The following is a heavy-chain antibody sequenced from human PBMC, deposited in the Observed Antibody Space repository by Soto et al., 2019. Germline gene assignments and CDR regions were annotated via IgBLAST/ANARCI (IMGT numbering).Heavy chain of an antibody. V-gene: IGHV4-61*01. J-gene: IGHJ6*02. CDR1: GGSVSSDTHY. CDR3: ARFVRSCSGTTCYTRADV. CDR2: IYSSGST. Sequence: QVQLQESGPRLVKPSETVSLTCTVSGGSVSSDTHYWSWIRLPPGKRLAWIGFIYSSGSTNYNPSLKSRVTMSVDTSKNQFSLKLRSVIVADTAVYHCARFVRSCSGTTCYTRADVWGQGTTVSVSS. D-gene: IGHD2-2*02.